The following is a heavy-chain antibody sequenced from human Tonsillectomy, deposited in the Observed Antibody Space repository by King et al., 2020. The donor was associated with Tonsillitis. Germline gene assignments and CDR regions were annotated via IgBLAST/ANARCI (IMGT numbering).Heavy chain of an antibody. CDR2: IIIDGRTA. D-gene: IGHD6-6*01. Sequence: VQLVESGGGLVQPGGSLRLACAASGLPFSDYWMHWVRQGPGKGLVWVSRIIIDGRTANSADSVKGRFTISRANAKSTLYLQMNSLRAEDTAMYYCAREKSGVQLALDSWGQGTLVTVSS. V-gene: IGHV3-74*01. CDR3: AREKSGVQLALDS. CDR1: GLPFSDYW. J-gene: IGHJ4*02.